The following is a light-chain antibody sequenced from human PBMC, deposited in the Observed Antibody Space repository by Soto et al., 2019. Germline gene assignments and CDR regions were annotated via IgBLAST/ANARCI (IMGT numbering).Light chain of an antibody. CDR3: NSYTSSSTHV. J-gene: IGLJ1*01. Sequence: QSALAQPASVSGSPGQSITISCTGTSSDVGGYDFVSWYQQHPDKAPKLMIYEVSDRPSGVSNCFSGSKSGNTATLTISGLRAEDEADYYCNSYTSSSTHVFGTGTKLTVL. CDR1: SSDVGGYDF. CDR2: EVS. V-gene: IGLV2-14*01.